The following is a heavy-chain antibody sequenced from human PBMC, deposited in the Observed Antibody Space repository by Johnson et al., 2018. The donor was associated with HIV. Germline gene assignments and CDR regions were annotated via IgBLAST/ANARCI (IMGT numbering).Heavy chain of an antibody. J-gene: IGHJ3*02. CDR3: ATFSSGI. D-gene: IGHD3-3*01. Sequence: MMLVESGGGVVRPGRSLRLSCAASGFTFSSYAMHWVRQAPGKGLEWVSYISGSGLTMYYADSVKGRFTISRDNAKNSLYLQMNSLRAADTAVYYCATFSSGIWGQGTMVTVSS. CDR2: ISGSGLTM. CDR1: GFTFSSYA. V-gene: IGHV3-48*03.